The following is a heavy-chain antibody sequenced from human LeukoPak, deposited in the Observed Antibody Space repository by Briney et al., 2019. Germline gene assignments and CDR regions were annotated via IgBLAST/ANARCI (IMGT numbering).Heavy chain of an antibody. D-gene: IGHD6-13*01. CDR2: ISTSGGII. V-gene: IGHV3-48*01. CDR3: AREASYSSSWATFDN. Sequence: GGSLRLSCVASRFGLSGSGMNWVRQAPGKGLEWIPYISTSGGIIYYADSVRGRFTISRDNAKNSLFLQMNSLTVEDTAVYYCAREASYSSSWATFDNWGQGTLVTVS. CDR1: RFGLSGSG. J-gene: IGHJ4*02.